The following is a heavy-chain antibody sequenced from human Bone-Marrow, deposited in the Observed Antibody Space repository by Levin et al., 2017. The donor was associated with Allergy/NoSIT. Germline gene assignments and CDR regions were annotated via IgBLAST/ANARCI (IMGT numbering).Heavy chain of an antibody. J-gene: IGHJ4*02. D-gene: IGHD3-10*01. CDR1: GGSFSGYY. CDR3: ARVSTGSYYYFDN. CDR2: INHSGST. Sequence: SQTLSLTCAVYGGSFSGYYWSWIRQPPGKGLDWIGEINHSGSTNYNPSLKSRVTVSVDTSKNQFSLKLSSVTAADTAVYYCARVSTGSYYYFDNWGQGTLVTVSS. V-gene: IGHV4-34*01.